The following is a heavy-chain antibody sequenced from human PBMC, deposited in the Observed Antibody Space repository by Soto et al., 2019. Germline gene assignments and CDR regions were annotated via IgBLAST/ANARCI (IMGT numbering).Heavy chain of an antibody. CDR1: GGTFSSYS. CDR3: ARARDSSGPTFDY. Sequence: SVKVSCKASGGTFSSYSISWVRQAPGQGLEWMGGIIPIFGTANYAQKFQGRVTITADESTSTAYMELSSLRSEDTAVYYCARARDSSGPTFDYWGQGTLVTVSS. CDR2: IIPIFGTA. D-gene: IGHD3-22*01. V-gene: IGHV1-69*13. J-gene: IGHJ4*02.